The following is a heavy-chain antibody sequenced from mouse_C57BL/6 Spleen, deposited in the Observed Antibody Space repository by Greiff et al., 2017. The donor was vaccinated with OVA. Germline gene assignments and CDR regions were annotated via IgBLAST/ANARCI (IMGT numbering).Heavy chain of an antibody. CDR2: IDPETGGT. J-gene: IGHJ2*01. V-gene: IGHV1-15*01. CDR1: GYTFTDYE. Sequence: LVESGAELVRPGASVTLSCKASGYTFTDYEMHWVKQTPVHGLEWIGAIDPETGGTAYNQKFKGKAILTADKSSSTAYMELRSLTSEDSAVYYCTRDDGYYFDYWGQGTTLTVSS. D-gene: IGHD2-3*01. CDR3: TRDDGYYFDY.